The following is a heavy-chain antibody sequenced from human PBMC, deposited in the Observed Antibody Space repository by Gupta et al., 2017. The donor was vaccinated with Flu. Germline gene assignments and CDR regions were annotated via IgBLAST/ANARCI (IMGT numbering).Heavy chain of an antibody. CDR3: AREDGNSWYYFDY. V-gene: IGHV3-33*01. J-gene: IGHJ4*02. CDR2: IWNDGTNK. CDR1: GFNLRNYG. Sequence: QVQLVVSRGGVVQTGRSRRPSCAASGFNLRNYGMHWVRQAPGKGLDWVAIIWNDGTNKYYEDSVKGRFTISRDNSKNTLYLQMDNLRAEDTAVYYCAREDGNSWYYFDYWGQGTLVTVSS. D-gene: IGHD2/OR15-2a*01.